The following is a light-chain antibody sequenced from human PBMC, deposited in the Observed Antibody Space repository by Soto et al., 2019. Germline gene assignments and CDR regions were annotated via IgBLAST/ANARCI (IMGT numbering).Light chain of an antibody. CDR2: GAS. J-gene: IGKJ4*02. Sequence: EVVMTQSPATLSVSLGHRATLSCRASQSVSSNLAWYQQKPGQAPRLLIYGASTRATGIPARFSGSGSGTEFTLTISSLQSEDFAVYSCQQYNNWPLTFGGGTKVDI. CDR1: QSVSSN. V-gene: IGKV3-15*01. CDR3: QQYNNWPLT.